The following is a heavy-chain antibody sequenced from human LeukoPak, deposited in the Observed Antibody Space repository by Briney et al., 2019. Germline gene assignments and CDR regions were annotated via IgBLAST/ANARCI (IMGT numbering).Heavy chain of an antibody. CDR1: GGSISSYY. V-gene: IGHV4-4*07. CDR2: IYTSGST. CDR3: ARDRVTMVRGVIEHTWFDP. Sequence: PSETLCVTCAVPGGSISSYYWSWIRQPARKGLEWMWRIYTSGSTNYNPSLKSRVTMSVDTSKNQFSLKLSSVTAADTAVYYCARDRVTMVRGVIEHTWFDPWGQGTLVTVSS. J-gene: IGHJ5*02. D-gene: IGHD3-10*01.